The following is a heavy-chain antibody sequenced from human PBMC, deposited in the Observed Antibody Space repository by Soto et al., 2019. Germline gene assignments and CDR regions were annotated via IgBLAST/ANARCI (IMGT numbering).Heavy chain of an antibody. D-gene: IGHD6-19*01. J-gene: IGHJ1*01. CDR1: GFTFSSYA. CDR2: ISGSGGST. CDR3: AKDVLPHSSGWYSESFQH. V-gene: IGHV3-23*01. Sequence: GGSLRLSCAASGFTFSSYAMSWVRQAPGKGLEWVSAISGSGGSTYYADSVKGRFTISRDNSKNTLYLQMNSLRAEDTAVYYCAKDVLPHSSGWYSESFQHWGQGTLVTVS.